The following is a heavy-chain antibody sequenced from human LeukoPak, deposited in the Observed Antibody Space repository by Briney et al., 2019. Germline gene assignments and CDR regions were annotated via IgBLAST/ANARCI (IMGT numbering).Heavy chain of an antibody. CDR3: AREKYAFDI. Sequence: PGGSLRLSCAASGFTFSSYAMHWVRQAPGRGLEWVAVISYDGSNKYYADSVKGRFTISRDNSKNTLYLQMNSLRAEDTAVYYCAREKYAFDIWGQGTMVTVSS. V-gene: IGHV3-30-3*01. J-gene: IGHJ3*02. CDR1: GFTFSSYA. CDR2: ISYDGSNK.